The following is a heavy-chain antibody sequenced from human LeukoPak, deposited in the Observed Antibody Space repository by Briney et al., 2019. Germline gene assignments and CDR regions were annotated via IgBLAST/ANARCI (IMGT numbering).Heavy chain of an antibody. CDR1: GYSLRNGFN. D-gene: IGHD3-10*01. J-gene: IGHJ4*02. V-gene: IGHV4-38-2*02. Sequence: SETLSLACTVSGYSLRNGFNWGWLRLSPGKGLEWLGSIYQGGSSYDTPSLKRRVSLSIDKSNNHFTLRLSSGTAADTAVYCCSRVTGYGIGDYFDYWGQGTLVTVSS. CDR3: SRVTGYGIGDYFDY. CDR2: IYQGGSS.